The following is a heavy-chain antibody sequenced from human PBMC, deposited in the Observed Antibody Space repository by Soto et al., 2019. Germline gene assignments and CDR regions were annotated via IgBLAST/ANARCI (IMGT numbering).Heavy chain of an antibody. J-gene: IGHJ3*02. CDR2: IYYSGST. V-gene: IGHV4-59*01. Sequence: PSQTLSLTCTFSGGSISSYYWSWIRQPPGKGLEWIGYIYYSGSTNYNPSLKSRVTISVDTSKNQFSLKLSSVTAADTAVYYCARDPRGIAYFAFDILGQGKMVT. D-gene: IGHD2-21*01. CDR1: GGSISSYY. CDR3: ARDPRGIAYFAFDI.